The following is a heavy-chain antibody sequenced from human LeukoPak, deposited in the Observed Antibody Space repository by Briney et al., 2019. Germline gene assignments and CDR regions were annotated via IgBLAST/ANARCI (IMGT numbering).Heavy chain of an antibody. D-gene: IGHD1-26*01. V-gene: IGHV1-18*01. CDR2: ISAYNGNT. Sequence: ASVKVSCKASGYTFTSYGISWVRQAPGQGLEWMGWISAYNGNTNYAQKLQGRVTMTTDTSTSTAYMELGSLRSDDTAVYYCARAGELGVGATTEDCYGMDVWGQGTTVTVSS. J-gene: IGHJ6*02. CDR1: GYTFTSYG. CDR3: ARAGELGVGATTEDCYGMDV.